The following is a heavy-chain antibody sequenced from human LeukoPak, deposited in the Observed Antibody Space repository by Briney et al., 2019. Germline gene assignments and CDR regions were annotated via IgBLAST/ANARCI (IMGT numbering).Heavy chain of an antibody. J-gene: IGHJ3*02. CDR2: ISGSGGST. CDR1: GFTFSSYA. CDR3: AKDNTIFGVVSHAFDI. D-gene: IGHD3-3*01. V-gene: IGHV3-23*01. Sequence: GGSLRLSCAASGFTFSSYAMSWVRQAPGKGLEWVSAISGSGGSTYYADSVKGRFTISRDNSKNTLYLQMNSLRAEDTAAYYCAKDNTIFGVVSHAFDIWGQGTMVTVSS.